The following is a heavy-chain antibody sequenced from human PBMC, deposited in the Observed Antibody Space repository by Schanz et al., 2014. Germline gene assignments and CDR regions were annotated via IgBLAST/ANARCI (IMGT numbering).Heavy chain of an antibody. Sequence: QVQLVQSGAEVKKPGASVKVSCKASGGTFSSDTFSWVRQAPGQGLEWMGRIVPIAGITNYAQRFQGRVTITADKSSDTAYMELSSLTSEDTAVYYCARAPTAYCSDTSCLGTPFDYWGQGTLVTVSS. V-gene: IGHV1-69*02. CDR3: ARAPTAYCSDTSCLGTPFDY. CDR2: IVPIAGIT. J-gene: IGHJ4*02. D-gene: IGHD2-2*01. CDR1: GGTFSSDT.